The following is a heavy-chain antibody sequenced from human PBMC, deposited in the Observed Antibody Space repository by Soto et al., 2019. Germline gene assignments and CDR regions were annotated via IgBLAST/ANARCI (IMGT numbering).Heavy chain of an antibody. CDR3: ARGDEDGYNSFDY. D-gene: IGHD5-12*01. CDR1: GGSISSYY. V-gene: IGHV4-59*01. J-gene: IGHJ4*02. Sequence: QVQLQESGPGLVKPSETLSLTCTVSGGSISSYYWSWIRQPPGKGLEWIGYIYYSGSTNYNPSLKGRVTVSVDTAKNQFSLKLSSVTAADTSVCYCARGDEDGYNSFDYWGQGTLVTVSS. CDR2: IYYSGST.